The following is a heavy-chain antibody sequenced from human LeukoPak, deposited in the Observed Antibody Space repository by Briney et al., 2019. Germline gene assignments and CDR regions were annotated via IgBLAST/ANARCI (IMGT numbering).Heavy chain of an antibody. J-gene: IGHJ4*02. D-gene: IGHD3-22*01. CDR3: ASDGSSGYFLDY. CDR2: ISSSGSTI. Sequence: PGGSLRLSCAASGFTFSSYEMNWVRQAPGKGLEWVSYISSSGSTIYYADSVKGRFTISRDNAKNSLYLQMNSLKAEDTAVYYCASDGSSGYFLDYWGQGTLVTVSS. V-gene: IGHV3-48*03. CDR1: GFTFSSYE.